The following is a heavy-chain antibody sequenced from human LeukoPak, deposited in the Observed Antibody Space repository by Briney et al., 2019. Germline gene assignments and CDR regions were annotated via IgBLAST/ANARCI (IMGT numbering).Heavy chain of an antibody. V-gene: IGHV4-34*01. Sequence: SETLSLTCAVYGGCFSGYYWRWIRLPPGKGLEWIGEINHSGSTNYNPSLKSRVTISVDTSKNQFSLKVSSVTAADTAVYYCARLGSESYSARYYYMDVWGKGTTVTISS. CDR2: INHSGST. CDR3: ARLGSESYSARYYYMDV. J-gene: IGHJ6*03. D-gene: IGHD3-10*01. CDR1: GGCFSGYY.